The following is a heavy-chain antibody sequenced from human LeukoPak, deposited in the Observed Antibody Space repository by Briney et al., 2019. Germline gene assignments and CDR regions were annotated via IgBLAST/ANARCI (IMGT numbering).Heavy chain of an antibody. CDR2: IIPIFGTA. D-gene: IGHD1-26*01. CDR3: ARARGSYYYFDY. V-gene: IGHV1-69*13. J-gene: IGHJ4*02. Sequence: ASVKVSCKASGGTFSSYAISWVRQAPGQGLEWMGGIIPIFGTANYAQKFQGRVTITADESTSTAYMELSSLRSEDTAVYYCARARGSYYYFDYWGQGTLVTVSS. CDR1: GGTFSSYA.